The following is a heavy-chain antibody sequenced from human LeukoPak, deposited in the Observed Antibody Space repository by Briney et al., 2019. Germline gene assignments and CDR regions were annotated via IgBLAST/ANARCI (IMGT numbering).Heavy chain of an antibody. D-gene: IGHD5-18*01. J-gene: IGHJ5*01. CDR2: ISWNSGSI. V-gene: IGHV3-9*01. CDR3: AKGPAWRGYSYGRNWFDS. Sequence: GGSLRLSCAASGFTFDDSAMHWVRQAPGKGLEWVSGISWNSGSIGYTDSVKGRFTISRDNAKNSLYLQMNSLRAEDTALYYCAKGPAWRGYSYGRNWFDSWGQGTLVTVSS. CDR1: GFTFDDSA.